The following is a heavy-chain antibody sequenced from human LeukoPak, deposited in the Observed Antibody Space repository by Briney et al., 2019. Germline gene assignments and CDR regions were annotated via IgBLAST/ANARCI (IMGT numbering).Heavy chain of an antibody. J-gene: IGHJ5*02. D-gene: IGHD1-26*01. CDR3: ARLLVGANWFDP. V-gene: IGHV4-39*01. CDR2: IYYSGST. CDR1: GGSISSSSYY. Sequence: SETRSLTCTVSGGSISSSSYYWGWIRQPPGKGLEWIGSIYYSGSTYYNPSLKSRVTISVDTSKNQFSLKLSSVTAADTAVYYCARLLVGANWFDPWGQGTLVTVSS.